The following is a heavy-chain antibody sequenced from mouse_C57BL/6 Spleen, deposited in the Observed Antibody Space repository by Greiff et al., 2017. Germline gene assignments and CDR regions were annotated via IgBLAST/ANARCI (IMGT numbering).Heavy chain of an antibody. CDR3: ARSYDYKGYFDV. J-gene: IGHJ1*03. V-gene: IGHV1-43*01. Sequence: EVQLQQSGPELVKPGASVKISCKASGYSFTGYYMHWVKQSSEKSLEWIGEINPSTGGTSYNQKFKGKATLTVDKSSSTAYMQLKSLTSEDSAVYYCARSYDYKGYFDVWGTGTTVTVSS. D-gene: IGHD2-4*01. CDR2: INPSTGGT. CDR1: GYSFTGYY.